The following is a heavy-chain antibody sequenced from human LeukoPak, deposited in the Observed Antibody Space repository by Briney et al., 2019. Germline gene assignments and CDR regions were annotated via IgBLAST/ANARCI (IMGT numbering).Heavy chain of an antibody. CDR1: GGTFSSYA. D-gene: IGHD6-19*01. Sequence: ASVKVSFKASGGTFSSYAISWVRQAPGQGLEGVGRIIPIFGTANYAQKFQGGVTITTDESTSTAYMELSSLRSEDTAVYYCARSGIPQRYSSGWSRGDYFDYWGQGTLVTVSS. CDR2: IIPIFGTA. CDR3: ARSGIPQRYSSGWSRGDYFDY. V-gene: IGHV1-69*05. J-gene: IGHJ4*02.